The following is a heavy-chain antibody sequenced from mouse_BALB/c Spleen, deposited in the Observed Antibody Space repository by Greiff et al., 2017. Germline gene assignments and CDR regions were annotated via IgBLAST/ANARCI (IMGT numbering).Heavy chain of an antibody. CDR2: IWGDGST. Sequence: VKLMESGPGLVAPSQSLSITCTVSGFSLTGYGVNWVRQPPGKGLEWLGMIWGDGSTDYNSALKSRLSISKDNSKSQVFLKMNSLQTDDTARYYCARERGDGNYPLAMDYWGQGTSVTVSS. CDR1: GFSLTGYG. J-gene: IGHJ4*01. D-gene: IGHD2-1*01. CDR3: ARERGDGNYPLAMDY. V-gene: IGHV2-6-7*01.